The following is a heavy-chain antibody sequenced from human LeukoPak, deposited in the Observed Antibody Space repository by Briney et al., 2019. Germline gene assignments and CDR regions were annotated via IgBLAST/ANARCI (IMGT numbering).Heavy chain of an antibody. CDR2: ISISGGSA. Sequence: GGSLRLSSAASGFTFSTYAMSWGRQAPGKGLEWGSGISISGGSAYYADSVKGRFTISRDNSKNTLYLQMNRLRAEDTAVYYCAKDRDLLFAHCWFDLWGQGILVTVSS. J-gene: IGHJ5*02. V-gene: IGHV3-23*01. CDR1: GFTFSTYA. D-gene: IGHD3-10*01. CDR3: AKDRDLLFAHCWFDL.